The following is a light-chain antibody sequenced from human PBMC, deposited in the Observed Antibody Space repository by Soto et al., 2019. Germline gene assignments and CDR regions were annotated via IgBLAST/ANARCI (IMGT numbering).Light chain of an antibody. J-gene: IGLJ7*01. V-gene: IGLV1-47*01. CDR3: AAWDVSLSGNV. CDR2: RNN. CDR1: SPNIGSNY. Sequence: QSVLTQPPSASGTPGQRITISCSGSSPNIGSNYVCWDQQQPGTAPKPLIYRNNQRPSGVPDRFSGSNSGTSASLAISGLGSEDEADYYCAAWDVSLSGNVFGGGTQLTVL.